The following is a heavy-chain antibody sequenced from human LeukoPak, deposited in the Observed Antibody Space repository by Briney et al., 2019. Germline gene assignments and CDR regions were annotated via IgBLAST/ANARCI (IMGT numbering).Heavy chain of an antibody. CDR1: GFAFSIYT. D-gene: IGHD3-10*01. J-gene: IGHJ4*02. Sequence: GGSLRLSCSASGFAFSIYTMYWVRQAPGKGPEYVSAISGSGNGGSIYYADSVKGRFTISRDDSKSTLYLQMNGLRSEDTAVYYCVKDFGRVRGTPDSWGQGTLVTVSS. CDR3: VKDFGRVRGTPDS. CDR2: ISGSGNGGSI. V-gene: IGHV3-64D*06.